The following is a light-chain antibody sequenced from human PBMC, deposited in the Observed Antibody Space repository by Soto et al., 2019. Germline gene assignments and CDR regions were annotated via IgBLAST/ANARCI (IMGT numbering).Light chain of an antibody. CDR1: QSISSY. Sequence: DIQMTQSPSSLSASVGDRVTITCRASQSISSYLNWYQQKPGKAPKLLIYAASSLQSGVPSRFSGSGSGTDFTLTSSSLQPEDFATYYCQQSYSTPRKWTFGQGTKVEIK. CDR3: QQSYSTPRKWT. J-gene: IGKJ1*01. V-gene: IGKV1-39*01. CDR2: AAS.